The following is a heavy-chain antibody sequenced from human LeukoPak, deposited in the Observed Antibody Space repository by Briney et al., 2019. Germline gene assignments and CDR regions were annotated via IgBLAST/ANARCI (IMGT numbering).Heavy chain of an antibody. CDR1: GYSFTGYF. J-gene: IGHJ4*02. CDR3: ARVSHGITSGWGGSYYFDS. D-gene: IGHD3-10*01. Sequence: ASVKVSCKASGYSFTGYFIHWVRQAPGQGLEWIGWINPNSGGTRSAQKFQGRVTMTRDTAISTSYMELSRMRSDDTAVYYCARVSHGITSGWGGSYYFDSWGQGTLVTVSS. CDR2: INPNSGGT. V-gene: IGHV1-2*02.